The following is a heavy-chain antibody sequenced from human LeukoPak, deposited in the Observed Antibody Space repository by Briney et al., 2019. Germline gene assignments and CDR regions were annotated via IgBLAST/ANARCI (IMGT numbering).Heavy chain of an antibody. CDR1: VYTLANNT. V-gene: IGHV5-51*01. J-gene: IGHJ3*02. Sequence: GESLKLSPKRSVYTLANNTIGWGPHMPGKGLEWMGIIYPGDSDTRYSPSFQGQVTMSADNSISTAYLQWSSLKASDIAMYYCARLVVALGDAFDIWGQGTIVTVSS. D-gene: IGHD2-15*01. CDR3: ARLVVALGDAFDI. CDR2: IYPGDSDT.